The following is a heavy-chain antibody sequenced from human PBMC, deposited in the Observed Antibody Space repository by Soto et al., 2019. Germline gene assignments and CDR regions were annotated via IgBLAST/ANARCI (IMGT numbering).Heavy chain of an antibody. CDR3: ARRGWFGPYYYYYYMDV. V-gene: IGHV1-46*03. Sequence: ASVKVSCKASGYTFTSYYMHWVRQAPGQGLEWMGIINPSGGSTSYAQKFQGRVTMTRDTSTSTVYMELSSLRSEDTAVYYCARRGWFGPYYYYYYMDVWGKGTTVTVSS. J-gene: IGHJ6*03. CDR1: GYTFTSYY. D-gene: IGHD3-10*01. CDR2: INPSGGST.